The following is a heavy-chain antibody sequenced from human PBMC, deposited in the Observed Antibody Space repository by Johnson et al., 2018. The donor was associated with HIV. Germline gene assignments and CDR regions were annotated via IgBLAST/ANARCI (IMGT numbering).Heavy chain of an antibody. CDR3: AKARSLLDYGGFDAFDI. D-gene: IGHD4-23*01. Sequence: VQLVESGGGVVQPGGSLRLTCKASGFSFSNYAIHWVRQAPGKGLAWVAVISYDGSNKYYADSVKGRFTISRDNSKNTLSLQMNSLRVEDTAMYYCAKARSLLDYGGFDAFDIWGQGTMVAVSS. CDR1: GFSFSNYA. J-gene: IGHJ3*02. CDR2: ISYDGSNK. V-gene: IGHV3-33*05.